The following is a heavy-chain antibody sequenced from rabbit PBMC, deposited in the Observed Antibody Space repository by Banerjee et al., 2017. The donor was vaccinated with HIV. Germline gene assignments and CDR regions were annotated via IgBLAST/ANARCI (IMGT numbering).Heavy chain of an antibody. CDR3: ARAGGFEKYFNL. D-gene: IGHD1-1*01. CDR1: GFSLSSSYD. Sequence: QEQLVESGGGLVKPEGSLTLTCTASGFSLSSSYDMCWVRQAPGKGLEWSACIWTGSSNNIVYASWAKGRFTISKTSSTTMTLQMTSLTVADTATYFCARAGGFEKYFNLWGQGTLVTVS. CDR2: IWTGSSNNI. J-gene: IGHJ4*01. V-gene: IGHV1S45*01.